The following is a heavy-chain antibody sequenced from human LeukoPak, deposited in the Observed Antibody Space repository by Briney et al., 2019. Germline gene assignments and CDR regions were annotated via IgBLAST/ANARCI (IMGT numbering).Heavy chain of an antibody. CDR2: ISYDGSNK. D-gene: IGHD2-15*01. Sequence: PGRSLTLSCAASGFTFSSYAMHWVRQATGKGLEWVAVISYDGSNKYYADSVKGRFTISRDNSKNTLYLQMNSLRAEDAAVYYCARDRYCSGGSCLGFDYWGQGTLVTVSS. CDR1: GFTFSSYA. CDR3: ARDRYCSGGSCLGFDY. J-gene: IGHJ4*02. V-gene: IGHV3-30*04.